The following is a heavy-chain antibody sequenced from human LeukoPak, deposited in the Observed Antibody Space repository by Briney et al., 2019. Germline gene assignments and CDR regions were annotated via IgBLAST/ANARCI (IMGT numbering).Heavy chain of an antibody. J-gene: IGHJ4*02. CDR1: GFTFSSYA. CDR3: AKDSEFSNVDTAMVTAVFDY. Sequence: GGSLRLSCAASGFTFSSYAVSWVRQAPGKGLEWVSAISGSGGSTYYADSVKGRFTISRDNSKNTLYLQMNSLRAEDTAVYYCAKDSEFSNVDTAMVTAVFDYWGQGTLVTVSS. D-gene: IGHD5-18*01. V-gene: IGHV3-23*01. CDR2: ISGSGGST.